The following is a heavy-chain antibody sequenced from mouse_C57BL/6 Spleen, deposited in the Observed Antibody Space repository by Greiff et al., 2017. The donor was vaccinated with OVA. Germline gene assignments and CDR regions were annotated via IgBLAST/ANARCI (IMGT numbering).Heavy chain of an antibody. CDR3: ARVGY. CDR2: IYPSDSET. J-gene: IGHJ2*01. V-gene: IGHV1-61*01. Sequence: QVQLQQPGAELVRPGSSVKLSCKASGYTFTSYWMDWVKQRPGQGLEWIGNIYPSDSETHYNQKFKDTATLTVDKSSCTAYMQLSSLTSEASSVYSFARVGYCGPGTTLTVSS. CDR1: GYTFTSYW.